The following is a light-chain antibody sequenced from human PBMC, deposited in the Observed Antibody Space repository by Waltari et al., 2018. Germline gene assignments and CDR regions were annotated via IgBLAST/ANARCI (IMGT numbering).Light chain of an antibody. J-gene: IGKJ1*01. V-gene: IGKV3-15*01. CDR1: QSVSSN. CDR2: GAS. Sequence: EIVMTQSPATLSVSPGERATLSCRASQSVSSNLAWYQQKPGQAPRLLIYGASTRPTGLPARFSGSGSGTEFTLTISSMQSEDFAVYYCQQYNNWPPRTFGQGTKVEIK. CDR3: QQYNNWPPRT.